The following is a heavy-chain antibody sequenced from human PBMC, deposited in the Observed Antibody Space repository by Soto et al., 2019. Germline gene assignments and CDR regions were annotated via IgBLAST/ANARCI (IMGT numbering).Heavy chain of an antibody. CDR2: IIPIFGTA. Sequence: VQLVQSGAEVKKPGSSVKLSCKASGGTFNRYTISWVRQAPGQGLEWMGGIIPIFGTANYAQKFQGRVAIIEDESTSAAYLELRRLRSEGTAVYYCALWGFRDGNNSKYNYSGMDVWGQGTTVTVSS. J-gene: IGHJ6*02. CDR3: ALWGFRDGNNSKYNYSGMDV. D-gene: IGHD1-1*01. CDR1: GGTFNRYT. V-gene: IGHV1-69*01.